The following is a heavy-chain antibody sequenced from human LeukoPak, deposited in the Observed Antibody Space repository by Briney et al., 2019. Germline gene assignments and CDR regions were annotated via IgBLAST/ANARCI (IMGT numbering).Heavy chain of an antibody. V-gene: IGHV1-18*01. J-gene: IGHJ6*03. Sequence: ASVKVSCKASGYTFTSYGISWVRQAPGQGPEWMGWINAYNGNTNYAQKLQGRVTMTTDTSTSTAYMELRSLRSDDTAVYYCARALYGSGSYYRNYCYMDVWGKGTTVTVSS. CDR3: ARALYGSGSYYRNYCYMDV. CDR1: GYTFTSYG. CDR2: INAYNGNT. D-gene: IGHD3-10*01.